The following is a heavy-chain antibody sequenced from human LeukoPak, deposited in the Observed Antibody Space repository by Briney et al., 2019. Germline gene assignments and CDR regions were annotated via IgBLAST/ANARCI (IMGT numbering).Heavy chain of an antibody. CDR2: IDYDSSHI. D-gene: IGHD3-10*01. V-gene: IGHV3-21*01. Sequence: GGSLRLSCAPSGFTFSYSAMNGVRQVPGKGLEWVSSIDYDSSHIYYAASVRGRFTISRDNARNSVYLQMNSLRVEETAVYYLARAPLLFLPVGPTAYWSQGTLVAVSS. CDR1: GFTFSYSA. CDR3: ARAPLLFLPVGPTAY. J-gene: IGHJ4*02.